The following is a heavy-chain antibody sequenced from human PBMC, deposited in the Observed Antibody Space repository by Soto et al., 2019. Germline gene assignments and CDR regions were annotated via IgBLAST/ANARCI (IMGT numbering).Heavy chain of an antibody. Sequence: PGGSLRLSCAASGFTFSSYGMHWVRQAPGKGLEWVAVISYDGSNKYYADSVKGRFTISRDNSKNTLYLQMNSLRAEDTAVYYCANGEMATQNSGQGTLVTVST. CDR2: ISYDGSNK. J-gene: IGHJ4*02. CDR1: GFTFSSYG. V-gene: IGHV3-30*18. CDR3: ANGEMATQN. D-gene: IGHD5-12*01.